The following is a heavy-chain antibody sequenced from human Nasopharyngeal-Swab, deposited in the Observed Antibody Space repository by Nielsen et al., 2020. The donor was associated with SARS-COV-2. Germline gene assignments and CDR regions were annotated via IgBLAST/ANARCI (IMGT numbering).Heavy chain of an antibody. CDR2: IIPILGIP. D-gene: IGHD3-22*01. V-gene: IGHV1-69*04. J-gene: IGHJ5*01. CDR3: ARDSDKVYYDVSGSAYWFDS. CDR1: GGTFSTSE. Sequence: SVKVSCKASGGTFSTSEVNWVRQAPGQGLEWMGRIIPILGIPKYAQKFQDRVTISSDEPTSTAYMELRSLGSGDTAVYYCARDSDKVYYDVSGSAYWFDSWGQGTLVTVSS.